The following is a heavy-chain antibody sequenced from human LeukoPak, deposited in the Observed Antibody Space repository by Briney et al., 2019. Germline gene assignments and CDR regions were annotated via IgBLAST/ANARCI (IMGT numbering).Heavy chain of an antibody. CDR2: ISAYNGNT. CDR1: GYTFPSYG. D-gene: IGHD7-27*01. Sequence: ASVNVSYKASGYTFPSYGISWVRQAPGQGLQWMGWISAYNGNTNYAQKLQGRVTMTTDTSTSTAYMELRSLRSDDTAVYYCARGLGRHPEIPLDYWGRGTLVTVSS. CDR3: ARGLGRHPEIPLDY. V-gene: IGHV1-18*01. J-gene: IGHJ4*02.